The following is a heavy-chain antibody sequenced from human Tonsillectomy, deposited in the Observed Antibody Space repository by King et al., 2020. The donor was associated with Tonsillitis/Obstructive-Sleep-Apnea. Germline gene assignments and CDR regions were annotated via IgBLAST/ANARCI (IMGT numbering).Heavy chain of an antibody. J-gene: IGHJ6*03. CDR2: INHSGST. Sequence: VQLQQWGAGLLKPSETLSLTCAVYGGSFSGYYWSWIRQPPGKGLEWIGEINHSGSTNYNPSLKSRVTISVDTSKNQFPLKLSTVTAADTAGYYCASGVVGATTAYYYYYMDVWGKGTTVTVSS. D-gene: IGHD1-26*01. CDR1: GGSFSGYY. V-gene: IGHV4-34*01. CDR3: ASGVVGATTAYYYYYMDV.